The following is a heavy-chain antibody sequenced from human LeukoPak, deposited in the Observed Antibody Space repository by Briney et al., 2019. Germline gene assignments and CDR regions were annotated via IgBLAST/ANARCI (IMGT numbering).Heavy chain of an antibody. CDR3: ATFSGAHHKTFDS. V-gene: IGHV3-7*01. J-gene: IGHJ4*02. CDR2: IKQDGSDK. Sequence: GGSLRLSCAASGLTFRNYWMSWVRQAPGKGLEWVANIKQDGSDKFYVDSVNGRFTISRDNARNSLYLQMNTLRAEDTAIYYCATFSGAHHKTFDSWGQGTLVTVSS. D-gene: IGHD1-14*01. CDR1: GLTFRNYW.